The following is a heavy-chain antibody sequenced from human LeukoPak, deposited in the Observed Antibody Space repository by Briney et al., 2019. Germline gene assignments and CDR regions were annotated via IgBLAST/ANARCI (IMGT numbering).Heavy chain of an antibody. CDR2: IYPGDSDT. CDR1: GYTFTSYW. J-gene: IGHJ4*02. CDR3: ARTAAAGAGSRYVY. D-gene: IGHD6-13*01. V-gene: IGHV5-51*01. Sequence: GESLKISCKGSGYTFTSYWIGWVRQMPGKGLEWMGIIYPGDSDTRYSPSFQGQVTIPADKSISTAYMQWSSLKASDTATYYCARTAAAGAGSRYVYWGQGTLVTVSS.